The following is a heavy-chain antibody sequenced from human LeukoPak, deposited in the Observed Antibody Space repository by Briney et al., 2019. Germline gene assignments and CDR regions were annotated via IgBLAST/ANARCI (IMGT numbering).Heavy chain of an antibody. CDR3: ARGKSGIFSRPFDY. Sequence: GGSLRLSCAASGFIVSDTYMSWVRQAPGKGLEWVSLTCSAGSTHYADSVKGRFAVSRDTSKNILSLQMNSLRAEDTAVYYCARGKSGIFSRPFDYWGLGTLVTVSS. CDR1: GFIVSDTY. J-gene: IGHJ4*02. CDR2: TCSAGST. D-gene: IGHD1-1*01. V-gene: IGHV3-66*01.